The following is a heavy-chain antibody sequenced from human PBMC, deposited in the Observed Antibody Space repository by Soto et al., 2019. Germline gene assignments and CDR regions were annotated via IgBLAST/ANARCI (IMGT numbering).Heavy chain of an antibody. D-gene: IGHD3-3*01. CDR1: GGSISSGDCY. J-gene: IGHJ6*02. Sequence: ASETLSLTCTVSGGSISSGDCYWSWIRQHPGKGLEWIGYIYYSGSTYYNPSLKSRVTISVDTSKNQFSLNLSSVTAADTAVYYCARVTSGTYYYGVDVWGQGTTVTVSS. CDR2: IYYSGST. CDR3: ARVTSGTYYYGVDV. V-gene: IGHV4-31*03.